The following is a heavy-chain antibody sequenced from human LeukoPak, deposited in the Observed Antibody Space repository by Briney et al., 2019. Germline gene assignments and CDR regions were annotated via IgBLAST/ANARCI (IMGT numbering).Heavy chain of an antibody. CDR1: RFTFSSYS. D-gene: IGHD2-2*01. CDR2: ISSSSSTI. Sequence: GGSLRLSCAASRFTFSSYSMNWVRQAPGKGLEWVSYISSSSSTIYYADSVKGRFTISRDNAKNSLYLQMNSLRAEDTAVYYCARGYCSSTSCYAPWGQGTLVTVST. V-gene: IGHV3-48*04. J-gene: IGHJ4*02. CDR3: ARGYCSSTSCYAP.